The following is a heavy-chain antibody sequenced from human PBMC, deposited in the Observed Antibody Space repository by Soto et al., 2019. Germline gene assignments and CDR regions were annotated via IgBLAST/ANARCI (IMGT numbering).Heavy chain of an antibody. CDR3: AREGLGYYYYGKDV. J-gene: IGHJ6*02. CDR2: KAYDGSNK. D-gene: IGHD3-22*01. Sequence: QVQLVESGGGVVQPGRSLRLSCAASGFTFSSYAMHWVRQAPGKGLEWVAVKAYDGSNKYYADSVKGRFTISRDNSGNTLYLHMTSLRAEDTAVYYCAREGLGYYYYGKDVWGQWTTVTVSS. V-gene: IGHV3-30-3*01. CDR1: GFTFSSYA.